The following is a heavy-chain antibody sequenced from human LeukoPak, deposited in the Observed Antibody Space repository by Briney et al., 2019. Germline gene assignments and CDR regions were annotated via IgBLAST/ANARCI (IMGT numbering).Heavy chain of an antibody. CDR3: ARTVGDYLDY. D-gene: IGHD4-17*01. Sequence: GGSLRLSCAASGLIFSRYWMSWVRQAPGKGLEWVAYISNDGGQTSYVDSVKGRFTISRDNARNSLFLQMNSLRVEDTAVYYCARTVGDYLDYWGQGTLVTVSS. CDR1: GLIFSRYW. CDR2: ISNDGGQT. V-gene: IGHV3-7*05. J-gene: IGHJ4*02.